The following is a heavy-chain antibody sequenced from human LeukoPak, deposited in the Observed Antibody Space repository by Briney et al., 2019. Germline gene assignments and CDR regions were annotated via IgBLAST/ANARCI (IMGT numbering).Heavy chain of an antibody. CDR1: GFTFSSYS. CDR2: ISSSSTTI. Sequence: GGSPRLSCAASGFTFSSYSMNWVRQAPGKGREWVSYISSSSTTIYSADSVKGRFTISRDNAKNSLYLQMNSLRDEDTAVYYCARDVGYDLGYWGQGTLVTVSS. D-gene: IGHD5-12*01. J-gene: IGHJ4*02. CDR3: ARDVGYDLGY. V-gene: IGHV3-48*02.